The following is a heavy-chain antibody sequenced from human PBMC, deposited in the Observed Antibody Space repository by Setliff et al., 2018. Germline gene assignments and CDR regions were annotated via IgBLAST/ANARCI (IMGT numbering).Heavy chain of an antibody. D-gene: IGHD3-3*01. CDR2: MNPNSGNT. J-gene: IGHJ4*02. V-gene: IGHV1-8*02. Sequence: ASVKVSCKASGYTFTSYDINWVRQATGQGLEWMGWMNPNSGNTGYAQKFQGRVTMTRNTSTSTAYMDLSSLRFEDTAVYYCARAQSWSGGPYYFDNWGQGTLVTVSS. CDR1: GYTFTSYD. CDR3: ARAQSWSGGPYYFDN.